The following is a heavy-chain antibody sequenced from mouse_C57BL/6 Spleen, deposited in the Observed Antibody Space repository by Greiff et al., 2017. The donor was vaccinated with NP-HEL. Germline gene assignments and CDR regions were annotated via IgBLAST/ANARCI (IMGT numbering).Heavy chain of an antibody. Sequence: EVQLQQSGPVLVKPGPSVKISCKASGFTFTDYYMHWVKQSHGKSLEWIGLVYPYNGGTSYNQKFKGKATLTVDTSSSTAYMELNSLTSEDSAVYYCARSLITTVVAGDYFDYWGQGTTLTVSS. CDR1: GFTFTDYY. J-gene: IGHJ2*01. CDR3: ARSLITTVVAGDYFDY. V-gene: IGHV1-36*01. CDR2: VYPYNGGT. D-gene: IGHD1-1*01.